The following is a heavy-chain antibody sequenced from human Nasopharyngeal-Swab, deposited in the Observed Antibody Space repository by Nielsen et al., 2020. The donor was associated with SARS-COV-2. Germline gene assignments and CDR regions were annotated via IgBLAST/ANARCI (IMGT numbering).Heavy chain of an antibody. V-gene: IGHV1-8*01. D-gene: IGHD1-7*01. J-gene: IGHJ6*03. Sequence: ASVKVSCKASGYTFTSYDINWVRQASGQGLEWVGWMNPNSGNTGYAQKFQGRVTMTRDTSITTAYMELSSLRSEDTAVYYCVRGTGTTYYYYYMDVWGKGTTVTVSS. CDR2: MNPNSGNT. CDR1: GYTFTSYD. CDR3: VRGTGTTYYYYYMDV.